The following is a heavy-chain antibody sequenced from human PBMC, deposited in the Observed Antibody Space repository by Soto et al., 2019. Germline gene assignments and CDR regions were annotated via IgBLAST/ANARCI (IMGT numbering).Heavy chain of an antibody. D-gene: IGHD5-12*01. Sequence: GGSLRLSCAASGFTFSSYDMHWVRQATGKGLEWVSAIGTAGDTYYPGSVKGRFTISRENAKNSLYLQMNSLRAGDTAVYYCARGRGYDYSLDYWGQGTLVTVSS. CDR1: GFTFSSYD. J-gene: IGHJ4*02. CDR2: IGTAGDT. CDR3: ARGRGYDYSLDY. V-gene: IGHV3-13*01.